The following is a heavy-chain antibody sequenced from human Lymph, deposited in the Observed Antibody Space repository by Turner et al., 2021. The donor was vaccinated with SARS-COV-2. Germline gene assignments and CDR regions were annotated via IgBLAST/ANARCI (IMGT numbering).Heavy chain of an antibody. V-gene: IGHV3-33*01. CDR3: AREGDALAGGMDV. J-gene: IGHJ6*02. D-gene: IGHD2-15*01. CDR1: GFTFSSHG. CDR2: IWYDGSNK. Sequence: QVQLVESGGGVVQPGRSLRLSCAASGFTFSSHGMHWVRQAPGKGLEWVAVIWYDGSNKYYEDSVKGRFTISRDNSKNTLYLQMNSLRAEDTAVYYCAREGDALAGGMDVWGQGTTVTVSS.